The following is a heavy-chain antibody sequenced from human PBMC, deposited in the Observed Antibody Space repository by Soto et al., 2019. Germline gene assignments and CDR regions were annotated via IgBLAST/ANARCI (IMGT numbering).Heavy chain of an antibody. Sequence: ESGGDLVQPGGSLRLSCAASGFTFSSYWMALVRQSPGKGLEWVASMNKHGSDIQYVDSVRGRFTISKYNARNLLYLKMNNLRDEDTAIYYCATDTYCPATCYRGHGNWGQGTLVTVSS. CDR3: ATDTYCPATCYRGHGN. D-gene: IGHD2-8*02. V-gene: IGHV3-7*03. CDR2: MNKHGSDI. J-gene: IGHJ4*02. CDR1: GFTFSSYW.